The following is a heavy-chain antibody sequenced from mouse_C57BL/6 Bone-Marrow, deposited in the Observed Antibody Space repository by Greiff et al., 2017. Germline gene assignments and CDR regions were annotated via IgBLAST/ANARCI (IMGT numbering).Heavy chain of an antibody. D-gene: IGHD1-1*01. J-gene: IGHJ1*03. V-gene: IGHV1-85*01. Sequence: VQLQQSGPELVKPGASVKLSCKASGYTFTSYDIDWVKQRPGQGLEWIGWIYPRDGSTKYNEKFKGKATLTVDTSSSTAYMQRHSLTSEDSAVYVGATVEFDASSGDWYFDVWGTGTTVTVSS. CDR1: GYTFTSYD. CDR3: ATVEFDASSGDWYFDV. CDR2: IYPRDGST.